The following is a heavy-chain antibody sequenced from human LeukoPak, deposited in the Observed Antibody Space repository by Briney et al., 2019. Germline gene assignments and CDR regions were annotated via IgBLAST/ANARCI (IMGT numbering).Heavy chain of an antibody. D-gene: IGHD4-17*01. CDR2: LSGSGGST. V-gene: IGHV3-23*01. CDR3: AKAVDDYGDYYFDY. Sequence: GGSLRFSCAASVFTFSSYAMSWVRQAPGQGLEWVSALSGSGGSTYYADSVKGRFTISRDNSKNTLYLQMNSLRAEDTAVYYCAKAVDDYGDYYFDYWGQGTLVTVSS. J-gene: IGHJ4*02. CDR1: VFTFSSYA.